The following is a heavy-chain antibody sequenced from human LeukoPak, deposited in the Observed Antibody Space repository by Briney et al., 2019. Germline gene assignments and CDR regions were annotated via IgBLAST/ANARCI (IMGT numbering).Heavy chain of an antibody. Sequence: TSQTLSLTCTVSGGSISGGDYYWSWIRQPPGKGLEWIGYIYYSGSTYYNPSLKSRVTISVDTSKNQFSLKLSSVTAADTAVYYCARGPRYYYDSRDDAFDIWGQGTMVTVSS. CDR3: ARGPRYYYDSRDDAFDI. CDR1: GGSISGGDYY. V-gene: IGHV4-30-4*01. J-gene: IGHJ3*02. D-gene: IGHD3-22*01. CDR2: IYYSGST.